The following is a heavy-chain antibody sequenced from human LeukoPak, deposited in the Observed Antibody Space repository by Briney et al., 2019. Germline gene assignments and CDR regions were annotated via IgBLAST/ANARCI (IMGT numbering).Heavy chain of an antibody. V-gene: IGHV3-9*01. D-gene: IGHD5-24*01. CDR1: GFTFSTYW. CDR3: TRRAARWQFDL. J-gene: IGHJ2*01. CDR2: INWKTGNG. Sequence: GGSLRLSCAASGFTFSTYWMHWVRQAPGRGLEWVSGINWKTGNGIYADSVKGRFTISRDNAKNSLYLQMSSLRAEDTALYYCTRRAARWQFDLWGRGTLLTVSS.